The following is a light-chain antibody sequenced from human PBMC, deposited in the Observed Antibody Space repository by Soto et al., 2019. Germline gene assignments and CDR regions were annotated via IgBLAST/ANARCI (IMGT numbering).Light chain of an antibody. CDR1: QGISNY. Sequence: DIQMTQSPSSLSSSVGDRVTITCRASQGISNYLAWYQQQPGKDPKLLIYAASTLQSGVPSRFSGSGSGTYFTLTISSLQPEDVATYYCQKYNSAPLTFGPGTKVDIK. J-gene: IGKJ3*01. V-gene: IGKV1-27*01. CDR2: AAS. CDR3: QKYNSAPLT.